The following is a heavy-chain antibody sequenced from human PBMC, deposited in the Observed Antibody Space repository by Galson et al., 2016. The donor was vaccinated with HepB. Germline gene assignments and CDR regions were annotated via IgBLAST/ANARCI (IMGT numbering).Heavy chain of an antibody. D-gene: IGHD2-8*01. CDR1: GFTLTNNI. J-gene: IGHJ4*02. CDR2: IGGDGAT. Sequence: SLRLSCAASGFTLTNNIMSWVRQAPGKGLEWVSTIGGDGATFYGDSVKGRFTTSRDDSKSTLYLRMDSLRVEDTATYHCTRRCMTNTCHNADDFWGQGTLVTVSS. V-gene: IGHV3-23*01. CDR3: TRRCMTNTCHNADDF.